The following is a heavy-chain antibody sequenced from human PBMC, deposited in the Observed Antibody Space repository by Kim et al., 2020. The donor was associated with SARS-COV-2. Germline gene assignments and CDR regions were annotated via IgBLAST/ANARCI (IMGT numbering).Heavy chain of an antibody. J-gene: IGHJ6*02. CDR2: ISSSGFTT. CDR1: GFTFSSYE. V-gene: IGHV3-48*03. D-gene: IGHD1-7*01. CDR3: ARVSGWNYGLVYHYGMVV. Sequence: GGSLRLSCAASGFTFSSYEMHWVRQAPGKGLEWVSYISSSGFTTYYEDSVKGRFTISRDNARNSLYLQMNSLRAEDTAVYYCARVSGWNYGLVYHYGMVVWGQGTTVTVSS.